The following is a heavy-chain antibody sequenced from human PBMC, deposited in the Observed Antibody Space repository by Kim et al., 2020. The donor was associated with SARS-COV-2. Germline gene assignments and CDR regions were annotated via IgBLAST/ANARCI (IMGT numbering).Heavy chain of an antibody. V-gene: IGHV4-39*01. CDR1: GGSISSSSYY. Sequence: SETLSLTCTVSGGSISSSSYYWGWIRQPPGKGLEWIGSIYYSGSTYYNPSLKSRVTISVDTSKNQFSLKLSSVTAADTAVYYCARLREWELGAFDIWGQGTMVTVSS. D-gene: IGHD1-26*01. CDR2: IYYSGST. J-gene: IGHJ3*02. CDR3: ARLREWELGAFDI.